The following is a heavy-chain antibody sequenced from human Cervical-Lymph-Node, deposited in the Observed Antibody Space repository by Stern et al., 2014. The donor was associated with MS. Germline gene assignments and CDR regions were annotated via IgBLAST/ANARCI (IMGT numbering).Heavy chain of an antibody. D-gene: IGHD5-18*01. CDR2: VNRNMGGQ. J-gene: IGHJ6*02. CDR3: ARGGSNYRYGVDV. CDR1: GYTFNGYY. V-gene: IGHV1-2*02. Sequence: GQLVESGAEVQKTGASGKVSCKASGYTFNGYYMHWVRQAPGKGLEWKGCVNRNMGGQKYVQRLQGRVTLTRDTSIGTAYMELNTLTSDDTAMYYCARGGSNYRYGVDVWGQGTTVTVSS.